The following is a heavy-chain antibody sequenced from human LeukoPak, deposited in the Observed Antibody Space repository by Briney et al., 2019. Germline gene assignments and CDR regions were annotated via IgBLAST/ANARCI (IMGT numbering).Heavy chain of an antibody. CDR2: IVPSGIT. CDR1: GASIRSYY. Sequence: PSETQSLTCTVSGASIRSYYWSWLRQPAGKGLEWLGRIVPSGITNYNPSLESRVTMSVDTSKNQFSLNLKSVTAADTAVYYCAKEGAAPGPDFDYWGQGILVIVSS. J-gene: IGHJ4*02. D-gene: IGHD6-13*01. CDR3: AKEGAAPGPDFDY. V-gene: IGHV4-4*07.